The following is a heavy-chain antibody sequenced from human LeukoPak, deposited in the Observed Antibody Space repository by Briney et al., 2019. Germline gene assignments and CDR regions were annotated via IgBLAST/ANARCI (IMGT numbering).Heavy chain of an antibody. D-gene: IGHD3-22*01. CDR1: GGSISSSSYY. CDR3: ARDRGNYYDRGFDY. Sequence: SETLSLTCTVSGGSISSSSYYWGWIRQPPGKGLEWIGSIYYSGSTYYNPSLKSRVTISVDTSKNQFSLKLSSVTAADTAVYYCARDRGNYYDRGFDYWGQGTLVTVSS. V-gene: IGHV4-39*07. CDR2: IYYSGST. J-gene: IGHJ4*02.